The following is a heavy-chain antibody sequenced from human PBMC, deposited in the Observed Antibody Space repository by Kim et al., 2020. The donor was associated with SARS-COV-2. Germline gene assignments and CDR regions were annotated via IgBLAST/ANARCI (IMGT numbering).Heavy chain of an antibody. D-gene: IGHD6-13*01. V-gene: IGHV1-24*01. CDR1: GYTLTELS. CDR2: FDPEDGET. J-gene: IGHJ4*02. CDR3: ATSGIAAAGTAYFDY. Sequence: ASVKVSCKVSGYTLTELSMHWVRQAPGKGLEWIGGFDPEDGETIYAQKFQGRVTMTEDTSTDTAYMELSSLRSEDTAVYYCATSGIAAAGTAYFDYWGQGTLVTVSS.